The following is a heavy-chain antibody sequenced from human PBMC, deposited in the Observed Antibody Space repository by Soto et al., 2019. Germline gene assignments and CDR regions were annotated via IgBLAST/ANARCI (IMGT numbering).Heavy chain of an antibody. Sequence: SETLSLTCTVSGGSISSSSYYWGWIRQPPGKGLEWIGSIYYSGSTYYNPSLKSRVTISVDTSKNQFSLKLSSVTAADTAVYYCARRGAAAGDYYYYGMDVWGQGTTVTVSS. CDR1: GGSISSSSYY. D-gene: IGHD6-13*01. CDR2: IYYSGST. J-gene: IGHJ6*02. V-gene: IGHV4-39*01. CDR3: ARRGAAAGDYYYYGMDV.